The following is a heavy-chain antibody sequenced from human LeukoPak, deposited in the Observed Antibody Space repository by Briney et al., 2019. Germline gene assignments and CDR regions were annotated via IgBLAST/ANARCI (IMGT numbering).Heavy chain of an antibody. J-gene: IGHJ4*02. Sequence: GGSLRLSCAASGFTFSSYAVSWVCQAPGKGLEWVSSISGSGGSTYSADSVKGRFTISRDNSKNTLYLQMNSLRAEDTALYYCAKDRSCTNDICHGDFDYWGQGTLVTVSS. CDR1: GFTFSSYA. CDR3: AKDRSCTNDICHGDFDY. V-gene: IGHV3-23*01. CDR2: ISGSGGST. D-gene: IGHD2-8*01.